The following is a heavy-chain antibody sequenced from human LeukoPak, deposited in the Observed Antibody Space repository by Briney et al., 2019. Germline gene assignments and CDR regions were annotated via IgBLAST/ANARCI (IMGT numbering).Heavy chain of an antibody. J-gene: IGHJ4*02. CDR3: AFSGWFWGAFDY. Sequence: PSETLSLTRSVSGGSISISNYFWGWIRQPPGKGLEWIASRSSTGITHYYPSLESRISVSVETSKNQFSLMLTSLTAADTAVYYCAFSGWFWGAFDYWGQGILVTVSS. D-gene: IGHD6-19*01. V-gene: IGHV4-39*01. CDR2: RSSTGIT. CDR1: GGSISISNYF.